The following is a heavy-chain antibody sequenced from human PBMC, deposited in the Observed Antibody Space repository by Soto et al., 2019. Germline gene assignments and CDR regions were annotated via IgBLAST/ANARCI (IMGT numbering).Heavy chain of an antibody. J-gene: IGHJ4*02. V-gene: IGHV3-30*03. CDR1: GFTFSSYG. D-gene: IGHD4-4*01. CDR3: ARERPLRTTAFDY. CDR2: ISYDGSDK. Sequence: ESVGGVVQPGRSLRLSCAASGFTFSSYGMHWVRQAPGKGLEWLAVISYDGSDKYYADSVRGRFTISRDNSRDTLYLQMNSLRDDDTAIYYCARERPLRTTAFDYWGQGTLVTVSS.